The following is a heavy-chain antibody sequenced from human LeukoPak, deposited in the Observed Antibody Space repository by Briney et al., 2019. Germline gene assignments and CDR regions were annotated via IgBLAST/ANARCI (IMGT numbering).Heavy chain of an antibody. J-gene: IGHJ3*02. Sequence: GGSLRLSCAASGFTVSSNYMGWIRQSPGKGLEWVSIIYSGGNTYYADSVKGRFTISRDNSKNTLYLQMNSLRAEDTAVYYCAGSPYYYDSSGYHGAFDIWGQGTMVTVSS. V-gene: IGHV3-53*01. CDR2: IYSGGNT. CDR3: AGSPYYYDSSGYHGAFDI. CDR1: GFTVSSNY. D-gene: IGHD3-22*01.